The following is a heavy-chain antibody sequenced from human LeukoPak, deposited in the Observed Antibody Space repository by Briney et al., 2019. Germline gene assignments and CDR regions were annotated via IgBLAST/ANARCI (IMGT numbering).Heavy chain of an antibody. CDR3: AKDGRAYCGGDWRFYCDY. J-gene: IGHJ4*02. CDR2: IRYDGSNK. V-gene: IGHV3-30*02. Sequence: GGSLRLSCAASGFTFSGYGIHWVRQAPGKGLEWVAFIRYDGSNKYYADSVKGRFTISRDNSKNTLYLQMNSLRAEDTAVYYCAKDGRAYCGGDWRFYCDYWGQGTLVTVSS. CDR1: GFTFSGYG. D-gene: IGHD2-21*02.